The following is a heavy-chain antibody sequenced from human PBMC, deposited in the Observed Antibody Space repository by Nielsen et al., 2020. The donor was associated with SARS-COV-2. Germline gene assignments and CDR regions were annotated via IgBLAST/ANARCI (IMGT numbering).Heavy chain of an antibody. CDR2: INTNTGNP. D-gene: IGHD5-24*01. CDR3: ARDRGDGYNSGIEY. CDR1: GYTFNTYA. J-gene: IGHJ4*01. V-gene: IGHV7-4-1*02. Sequence: ASVKVSCKASGYTFNTYAMNWVRQAPGQGLEWMGWINTNTGNPTYAQGFTGRFVFSLDTSVSTAYLQISSLKAEDTAVYYCARDRGDGYNSGIEYWGQGTLVTVSS.